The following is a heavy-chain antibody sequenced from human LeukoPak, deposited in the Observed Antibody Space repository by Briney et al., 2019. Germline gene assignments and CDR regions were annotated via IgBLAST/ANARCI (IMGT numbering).Heavy chain of an antibody. CDR1: GFTFSSYE. CDR3: ARIHNLGILAHFDY. V-gene: IGHV3-48*03. D-gene: IGHD1-1*01. CDR2: INSGGSTL. Sequence: QPGGSLRLSCAASGFTFSSYEMNWVRQAPGKGLECVSYINSGGSTLYYADSVKGRFTISRDNAKNSLYLQMNSLRAEDTAVYYCARIHNLGILAHFDYWGQGTLVTVSS. J-gene: IGHJ4*02.